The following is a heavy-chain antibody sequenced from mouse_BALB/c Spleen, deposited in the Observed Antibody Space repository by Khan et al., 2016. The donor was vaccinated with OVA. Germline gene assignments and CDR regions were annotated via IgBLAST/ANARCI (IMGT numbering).Heavy chain of an antibody. J-gene: IGHJ2*01. CDR2: INPTGGNT. CDR3: ARDRIDY. Sequence: QVQLQQSGAGLVKPGASVKMSCKASGYTFTSYWMHWVRQTPGQGLEWIGSINPTGGNTDYKEKFKGKATLTADKSTSAAYMQLSSLTSEDSAVYYCARDRIDYWGQGTALTVSS. V-gene: IGHV1S26*01. CDR1: GYTFTSYW.